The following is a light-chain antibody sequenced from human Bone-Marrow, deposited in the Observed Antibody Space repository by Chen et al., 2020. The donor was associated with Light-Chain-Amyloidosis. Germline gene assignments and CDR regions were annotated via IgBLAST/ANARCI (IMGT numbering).Light chain of an antibody. CDR3: SSYTSTNPLV. V-gene: IGLV2-14*01. Sequence: QSALTQPASVSGSPGQSITISCTGTSSDVGGDNHVSWYQQHPDKPPKLMIYEVTNRPAWVPDRFSGSKSDNTASLTISGLQTEDEADYFCSSYTSTNPLVFGSGTRVTVL. CDR2: EVT. J-gene: IGLJ1*01. CDR1: SSDVGGDNH.